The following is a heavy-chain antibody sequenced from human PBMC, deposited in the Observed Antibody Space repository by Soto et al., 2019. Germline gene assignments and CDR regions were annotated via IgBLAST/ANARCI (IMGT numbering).Heavy chain of an antibody. V-gene: IGHV3-48*02. J-gene: IGHJ6*01. Sequence: GKGLEWMSVISSSSSTIYYADSVKGRFTISRDNAENSLYLQMNSLGDEDTAVYYCARPYGYYDPSEYCGAFYYYVMEFLLQRTSVLVFS. D-gene: IGHD3-22*01. CDR3: ARPYGYYDPSEYCGAFYYYVMEF. CDR2: ISSSSSTI.